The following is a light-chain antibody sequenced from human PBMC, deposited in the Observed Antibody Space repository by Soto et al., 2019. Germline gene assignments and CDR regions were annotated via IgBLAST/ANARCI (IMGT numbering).Light chain of an antibody. CDR3: QKYNSAPQT. Sequence: DIQMTQSPSSLSASVGDRVTITCRASQGINNYLAWYQQKPGKVPKLLINAASTLQSGVPSRISGSGSGTAFTLNISSLQPEDVATYYCQKYNSAPQTVGQGTKVEIK. J-gene: IGKJ1*01. CDR1: QGINNY. V-gene: IGKV1-27*01. CDR2: AAS.